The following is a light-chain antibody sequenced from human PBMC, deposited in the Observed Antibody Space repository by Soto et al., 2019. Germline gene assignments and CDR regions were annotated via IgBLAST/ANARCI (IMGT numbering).Light chain of an antibody. CDR3: SSYTGTKNFVI. CDR2: EGS. Sequence: QSALTQPPSASGSPGQSVTISCTGTNTDIGGHKYVSWYQHHPGKAPKLLIYEGSERPSGVPDRFSGSKSGNAASLTVSGLQADDEAMYYCSSYTGTKNFVIFGGGTKLTVL. V-gene: IGLV2-8*01. CDR1: NTDIGGHKY. J-gene: IGLJ2*01.